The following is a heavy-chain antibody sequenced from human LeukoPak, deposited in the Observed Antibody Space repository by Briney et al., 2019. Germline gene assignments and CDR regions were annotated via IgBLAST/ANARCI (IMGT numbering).Heavy chain of an antibody. D-gene: IGHD4-11*01. CDR2: INHSGST. CDR3: ASHDYTLNWFDP. CDR1: GGSFSGYY. Sequence: SETLSLTCAVYGGSFSGYYWSWIRQPPGKGLEWIGEINHSGSTNYNPSLKSRVTISVDTSKNQFSLKLSSVTAADTAVYYCASHDYTLNWFDPWGQGTLVTVSS. J-gene: IGHJ5*02. V-gene: IGHV4-34*01.